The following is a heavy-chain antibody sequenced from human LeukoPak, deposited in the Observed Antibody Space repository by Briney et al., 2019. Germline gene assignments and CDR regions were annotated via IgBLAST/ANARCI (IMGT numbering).Heavy chain of an antibody. V-gene: IGHV3-21*01. CDR3: ASPGSDYGDYGLLIDY. Sequence: PGGSLRLSCAASGFTFSSYSMNWVRQAPGKGLEWVSSISSSSSYIYYADSVKGRFTISRDNAKNSLYLQMNSLRAEDTAVYYCASPGSDYGDYGLLIDYWGQGTLVTVSS. D-gene: IGHD4-17*01. CDR2: ISSSSSYI. CDR1: GFTFSSYS. J-gene: IGHJ4*02.